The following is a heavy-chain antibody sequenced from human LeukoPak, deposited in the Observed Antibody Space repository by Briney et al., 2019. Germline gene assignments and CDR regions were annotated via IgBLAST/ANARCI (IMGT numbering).Heavy chain of an antibody. Sequence: PSETLSLTCTVSGGSISSSSFYWGWIRQPPGKGLEWIGSIYYSGNTYYNPSLKSRVTISVDTSKNQFSLKLSSVTAADTAVYYCAKHARAFYYFGYWGQGTLVTVSS. CDR1: GGSISSSSFY. D-gene: IGHD1-26*01. CDR3: AKHARAFYYFGY. J-gene: IGHJ4*02. V-gene: IGHV4-39*01. CDR2: IYYSGNT.